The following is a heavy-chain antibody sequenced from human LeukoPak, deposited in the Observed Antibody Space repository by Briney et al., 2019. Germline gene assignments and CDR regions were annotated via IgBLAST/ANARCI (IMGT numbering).Heavy chain of an antibody. CDR2: ISYHGNNK. D-gene: IGHD6-19*01. V-gene: IGHV3-30*04. CDR1: GFTFSNYA. J-gene: IGHJ3*02. CDR3: ASEGAAVAGDAFDI. Sequence: GGSLRLSCAASGFTFSNYAMHWVRQAPAKGLEWVTFISYHGNNKYYTDSVKGRFTISRDNSKNMLYLQMDSLRAEDTAVYYCASEGAAVAGDAFDIWGQGTMVTVSS.